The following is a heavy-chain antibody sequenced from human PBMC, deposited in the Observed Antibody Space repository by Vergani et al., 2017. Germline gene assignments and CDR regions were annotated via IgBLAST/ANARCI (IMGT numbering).Heavy chain of an antibody. J-gene: IGHJ4*02. CDR1: GGSVSSGTYY. D-gene: IGHD2-15*01. Sequence: QVQLQESGPGLVKPSETLSLTCTVSGGSVSSGTYYWSWIRQPPGKGLEWIGYIYYSGSTNYNPSLKSRVTISVDTSKNQVSLKVSSVTAADTAVYYCARDRGVASGYFDYGGQGTLVTVSS. CDR3: ARDRGVASGYFDY. CDR2: IYYSGST. V-gene: IGHV4-61*01.